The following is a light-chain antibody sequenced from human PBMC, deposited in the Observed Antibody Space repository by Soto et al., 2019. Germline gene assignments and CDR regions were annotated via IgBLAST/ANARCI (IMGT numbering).Light chain of an antibody. J-gene: IGLJ3*02. Sequence: QSALTQPAAVSGSPGQSITISCTGTSSDVGYYNYVSWFQQHPGKAPKLLIYEVSNRPSGVSNRFSGSKSGNTASLTISGLQAEDEADYYCSSYTTSSTRVFGGETKLTVL. V-gene: IGLV2-14*01. CDR2: EVS. CDR1: SSDVGYYNY. CDR3: SSYTTSSTRV.